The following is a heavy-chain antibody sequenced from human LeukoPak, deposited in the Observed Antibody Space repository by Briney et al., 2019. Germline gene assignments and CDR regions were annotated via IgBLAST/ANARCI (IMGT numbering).Heavy chain of an antibody. J-gene: IGHJ5*02. Sequence: SETLSLTCTVSGGSISSSSYYWGWIRQPPGKGLEWIGSIYYSGSTYYNPSLKSRVTISVDTSKNQFSLKLSSVTAADTAVYYCAREVLWFGEFDNWFDPWGQGTLVTVSS. CDR1: GGSISSSSYY. CDR2: IYYSGST. D-gene: IGHD3-10*01. V-gene: IGHV4-39*07. CDR3: AREVLWFGEFDNWFDP.